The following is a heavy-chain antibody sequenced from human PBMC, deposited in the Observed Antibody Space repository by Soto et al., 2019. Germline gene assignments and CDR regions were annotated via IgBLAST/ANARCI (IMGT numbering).Heavy chain of an antibody. CDR3: ARAGYYYDSSGYAPYYYYGMDV. J-gene: IGHJ6*02. CDR1: GGTFSSYA. CDR2: INPNSGCT. V-gene: IGHV1-2*02. Sequence: GASVKVSCKASGGTFSSYAISWVRQAPGQGLEWMGWINPNSGCTNYAQKFQGRVTMTRDTSISTAYMELSRLRSDDTAVYYCARAGYYYDSSGYAPYYYYGMDVWGQGTTVTVSS. D-gene: IGHD3-22*01.